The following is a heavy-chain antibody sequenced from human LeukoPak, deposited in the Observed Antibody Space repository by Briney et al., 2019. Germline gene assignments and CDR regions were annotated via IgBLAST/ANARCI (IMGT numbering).Heavy chain of an antibody. CDR2: ISYSGNT. J-gene: IGHJ5*02. V-gene: IGHV4-59*01. CDR1: GGFISNYN. CDR3: ARYYYDSSGYYYGRGSNWFDP. D-gene: IGHD3-22*01. Sequence: SETLSLTCTVSGGFISNYNWTWIRQPPGKGLEWIGYISYSGNTNYNPSLKSRVTISIHTSKTQFSLKLSSVTAADTALYYCARYYYDSSGYYYGRGSNWFDPWGQGTLVTVSS.